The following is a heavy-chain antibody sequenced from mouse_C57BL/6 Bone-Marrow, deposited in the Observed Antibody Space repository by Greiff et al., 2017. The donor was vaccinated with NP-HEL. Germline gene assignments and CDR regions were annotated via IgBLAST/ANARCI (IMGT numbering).Heavy chain of an antibody. D-gene: IGHD2-3*01. CDR1: GFTFSDYG. CDR3: ARDGYYPYAMDY. J-gene: IGHJ4*01. V-gene: IGHV5-15*01. CDR2: ISNLAYSI. Sequence: EVHLVESGGGLVQPGGSLKLSCAASGFTFSDYGMAWVRQAPRKGPEWVAFISNLAYSIYYADTVTGRFTISRENAKNTLYLEMSSLRSEDTAMYYCARDGYYPYAMDYWGQGTSVTVSS.